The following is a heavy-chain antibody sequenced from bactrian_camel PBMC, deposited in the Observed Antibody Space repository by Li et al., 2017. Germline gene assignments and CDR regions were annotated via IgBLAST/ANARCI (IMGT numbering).Heavy chain of an antibody. Sequence: HVQLVESGGDLVQPGGSLTLSCAASGFTFNNFGMSWARQAPGKGLEWVSTISHDDSGTYYADSVKGRFTISKDNAKNTLYLQMNSLKPEDTAMYYCAADAVVAGTATEVPRFGCWGQGTQVTVS. CDR2: ISHDDSGT. V-gene: IGHV3S6*01. CDR1: GFTFNNFG. D-gene: IGHD6*01. CDR3: AADAVVAGTATEVPRFGC. J-gene: IGHJ6*01.